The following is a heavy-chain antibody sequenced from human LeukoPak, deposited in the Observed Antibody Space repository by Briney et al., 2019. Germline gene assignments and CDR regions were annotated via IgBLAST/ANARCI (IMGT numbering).Heavy chain of an antibody. CDR2: ILYSGST. V-gene: IGHV4-59*13. J-gene: IGHJ4*02. CDR3: ARERQSSGWYYYFDH. Sequence: PSDTLSLTCTVSGGSISSYYWSWIRQPPGKGLEWIGYILYSGSTNYNPSLKSRVTISVDTSKNQFSLKLSSVTAADTAMYYCARERQSSGWYYYFDHWGQGTLVTVSS. D-gene: IGHD6-19*01. CDR1: GGSISSYY.